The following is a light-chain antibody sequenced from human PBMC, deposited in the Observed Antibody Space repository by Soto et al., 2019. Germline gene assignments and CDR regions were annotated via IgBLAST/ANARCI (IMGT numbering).Light chain of an antibody. Sequence: DIVMTQSPDSLAVSLGERATINCKSSQSVLYNSYNRNYLAWYQQRPGQPPKLLIYWASTRESGVPDRFSGSGSWTDFTLTISNVQAEDVAVYYCQQDYSTPSYPFGQGTKLEIK. J-gene: IGKJ2*01. CDR1: QSVLYNSYNRNY. CDR2: WAS. V-gene: IGKV4-1*01. CDR3: QQDYSTPSYP.